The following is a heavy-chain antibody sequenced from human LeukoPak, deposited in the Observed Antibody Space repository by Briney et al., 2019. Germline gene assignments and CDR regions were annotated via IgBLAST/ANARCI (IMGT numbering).Heavy chain of an antibody. J-gene: IGHJ6*02. CDR3: ARAGIVAVIGYGMDV. CDR1: GFTFSDYA. D-gene: IGHD5-12*01. V-gene: IGHV3-49*04. Sequence: GGSLRLSCTTSGFTFSDYALSWVRQAPGKGLEWVSLIRNKAFRETSEYAASVEGRYSISRDASKSIVYLQMNSLQTEDTAVYYCARAGIVAVIGYGMDVWGRGTTVTVSS. CDR2: IRNKAFRETS.